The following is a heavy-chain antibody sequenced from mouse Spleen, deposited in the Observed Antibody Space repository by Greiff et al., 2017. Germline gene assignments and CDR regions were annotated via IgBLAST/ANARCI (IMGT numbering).Heavy chain of an antibody. CDR1: GYSITSGYY. D-gene: IGHD2-1*01. V-gene: IGHV3-6*01. J-gene: IGHJ2*01. Sequence: EVKLMESGPGLVKPSQSLSLTCSVTGYSITSGYYWNWIRQFPGNKLEWMGYISYDGSNNYNPSLKNRISITRDTSKNQFFLKLNSVTTEDTATYYCARDPDGNYYFDYWGQGTTLTVSS. CDR2: ISYDGSN. CDR3: ARDPDGNYYFDY.